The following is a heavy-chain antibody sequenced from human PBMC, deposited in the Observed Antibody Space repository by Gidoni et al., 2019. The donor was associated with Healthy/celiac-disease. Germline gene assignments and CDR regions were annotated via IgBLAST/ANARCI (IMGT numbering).Heavy chain of an antibody. V-gene: IGHV1-2*02. D-gene: IGHD4-4*01. J-gene: IGHJ6*02. CDR1: GYTFTGYY. CDR3: ARDKEVTTSYYYYGMDV. CDR2: INPNSGGT. Sequence: QVQLVQSGAAVKKPGASVKVSCKASGYTFTGYYMHWVRQAPGQGLEWMGWINPNSGGTNYAQKFQGRVTMTRDTSISTAYMELSRLRSDDTAVYYCARDKEVTTSYYYYGMDVWGQGTTVTVSS.